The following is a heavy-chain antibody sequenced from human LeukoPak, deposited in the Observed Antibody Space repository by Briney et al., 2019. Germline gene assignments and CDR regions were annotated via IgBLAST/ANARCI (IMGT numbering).Heavy chain of an antibody. J-gene: IGHJ6*02. D-gene: IGHD3-3*01. CDR1: GASINSGGYY. Sequence: SQTLSLTCTVSGASINSGGYYWSWIRQLPGKGLESIGYISASGNAFYNPSLKSRLTLSVDTSNNQFSLRLGSMTAADTAVYYCARQQDYDFWSGPRSLYGMDVWGQGTTVTVSS. V-gene: IGHV4-31*03. CDR2: ISASGNA. CDR3: ARQQDYDFWSGPRSLYGMDV.